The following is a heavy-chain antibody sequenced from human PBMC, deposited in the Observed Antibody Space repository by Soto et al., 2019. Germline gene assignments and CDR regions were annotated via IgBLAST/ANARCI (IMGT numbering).Heavy chain of an antibody. CDR3: ARGLGGYYGSGSYYYYGMDV. CDR1: GGTFSSYA. V-gene: IGHV1-69*06. J-gene: IGHJ6*02. Sequence: SVKVSCKASGGTFSSYAISWVRQAPGQGLEWMGGIIPIFGTANYAQKFQGRVTITADKSTSTAYMELSRLRYEATAVYYCARGLGGYYGSGSYYYYGMDVWGQGTTVTVSS. D-gene: IGHD3-10*01. CDR2: IIPIFGTA.